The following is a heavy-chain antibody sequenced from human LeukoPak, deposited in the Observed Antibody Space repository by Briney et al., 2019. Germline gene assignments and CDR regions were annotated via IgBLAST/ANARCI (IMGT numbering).Heavy chain of an antibody. CDR3: AKDQFKPSGITMVRGVRGYYYYMDV. CDR1: GFTVSGNY. Sequence: PGGSLRLSCAVSGFTVSGNYMSWVRQAPGKGLEWVSYISSSGSTKYYADSVRGRFTISRDNSKNTLYLQMNSLRAEDTAVYYCAKDQFKPSGITMVRGVRGYYYYMDVWGKGTTVTISS. D-gene: IGHD3-10*01. V-gene: IGHV3-11*04. CDR2: ISSSGSTK. J-gene: IGHJ6*03.